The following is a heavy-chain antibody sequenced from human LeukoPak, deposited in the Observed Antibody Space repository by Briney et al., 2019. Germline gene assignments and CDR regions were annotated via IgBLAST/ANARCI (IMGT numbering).Heavy chain of an antibody. Sequence: GGSLRLSCAASGFTFSSYAMSWVGQAPGKGRGGVSVISNSAGNTYYADSVKGRFTISRDNSKNTLYLQMNSLRAEDTAAYYCARASGGDGYKDAFDIWGQGTMVTVSS. CDR1: GFTFSSYA. V-gene: IGHV3-23*01. D-gene: IGHD5-24*01. J-gene: IGHJ3*02. CDR2: ISNSAGNT. CDR3: ARASGGDGYKDAFDI.